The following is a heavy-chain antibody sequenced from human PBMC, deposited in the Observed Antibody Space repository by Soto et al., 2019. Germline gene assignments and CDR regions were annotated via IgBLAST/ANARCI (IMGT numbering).Heavy chain of an antibody. CDR3: ASWYYYDSSGYCFDY. D-gene: IGHD3-22*01. J-gene: IGHJ4*02. CDR2: INHSGST. CDR1: GGSFSGYY. V-gene: IGHV4-34*01. Sequence: SETLSLTCAVYGGSFSGYYWSWIRQPPGKGLEWIGEINHSGSTNYNPSLKSRVTISVDTSKNQFSLKLSSVTAADTAVYYCASWYYYDSSGYCFDYWGQGTLVTFSS.